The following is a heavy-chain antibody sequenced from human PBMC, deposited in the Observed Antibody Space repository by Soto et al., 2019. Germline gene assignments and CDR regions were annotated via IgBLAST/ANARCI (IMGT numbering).Heavy chain of an antibody. Sequence: QVQLVQSGAEVKKPGSSVKVSCKASGGTFRRYSISWVRQAPGRGLEWLGGIIPIFDITNYAQKFQGRVTITADESTSTAYMELSSLGSDDTVVYYCARPDEGGYSSNHHYYFALDVWGQGTTVTV. CDR2: IIPIFDIT. CDR1: GGTFRRYS. J-gene: IGHJ6*02. D-gene: IGHD3-22*01. V-gene: IGHV1-69*01. CDR3: ARPDEGGYSSNHHYYFALDV.